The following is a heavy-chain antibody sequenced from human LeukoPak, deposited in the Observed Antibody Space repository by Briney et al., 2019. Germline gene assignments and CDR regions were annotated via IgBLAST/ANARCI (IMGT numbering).Heavy chain of an antibody. Sequence: PETLALTCAVYGGSFSGYYWSWIRQPPGKGLEWIGSIYYSGSTYYNPSLKSRVPISVDTSKNQFSLKLSSVTAADTAVYYCATRRGVNVWGSYRLKYYFDYWGQG. CDR2: IYYSGST. D-gene: IGHD3-16*02. V-gene: IGHV4-34*01. J-gene: IGHJ4*02. CDR1: GGSFSGYY. CDR3: ATRRGVNVWGSYRLKYYFDY.